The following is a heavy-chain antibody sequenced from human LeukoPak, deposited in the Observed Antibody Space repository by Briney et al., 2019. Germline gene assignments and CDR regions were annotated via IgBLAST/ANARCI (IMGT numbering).Heavy chain of an antibody. CDR3: ARALGHGDYEDY. D-gene: IGHD4-17*01. Sequence: SETLSLTCTVSGGSISSYYWSWIRQPPGKGLEWIGYIYYSGSTNYNPSLKSRVTISVDTSKNQFSLKLSSVTAADTAVYYCARALGHGDYEDYWGQGTLVTVSS. J-gene: IGHJ4*02. CDR1: GGSISSYY. CDR2: IYYSGST. V-gene: IGHV4-59*01.